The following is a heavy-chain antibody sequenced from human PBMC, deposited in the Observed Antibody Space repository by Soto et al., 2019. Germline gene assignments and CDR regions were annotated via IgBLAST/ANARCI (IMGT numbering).Heavy chain of an antibody. D-gene: IGHD5-12*01. V-gene: IGHV4-34*01. CDR3: ARGPRGGYDYRWFDP. CDR2: INHSGST. CDR1: GGSFSGYY. Sequence: SETLSLTCAVYGGSFSGYYWSWIRQPPGKGLEWIGEINHSGSTNYNPSLKSRVTISVDTSKNQFSLKLSSVTAADTAVYYCARGPRGGYDYRWFDPWGQGTLVTVSS. J-gene: IGHJ5*02.